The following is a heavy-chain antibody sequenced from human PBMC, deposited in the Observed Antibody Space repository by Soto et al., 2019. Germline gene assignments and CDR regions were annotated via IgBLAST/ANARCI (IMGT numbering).Heavy chain of an antibody. CDR2: ISAYNGNT. CDR3: ARGYYDYVWGSPNNWFDP. Sequence: ASVKVSCKASGYTFTSYGISWVRQAPGQGLEWMGWISAYNGNTNYAQKLQGRVTMTTDTSTSTAYMELRSLRSDDTAVYYCARGYYDYVWGSPNNWFDPWGQGTLVTVSS. V-gene: IGHV1-18*01. CDR1: GYTFTSYG. D-gene: IGHD3-16*01. J-gene: IGHJ5*02.